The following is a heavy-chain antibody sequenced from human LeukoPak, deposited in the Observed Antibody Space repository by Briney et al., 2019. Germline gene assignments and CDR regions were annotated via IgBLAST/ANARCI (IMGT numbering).Heavy chain of an antibody. Sequence: PSETLSLTCTVSGGSISGYYWTWIRQPPGMGLEWIGYIYYSGSTNYNPSLKSRVTISVATSQNQVSLKLSSVTAADTAVDYCARVKAPTVTTWRAYYYMDVWGKGTTVTVSS. D-gene: IGHD4-17*01. CDR2: IYYSGST. V-gene: IGHV4-59*01. CDR3: ARVKAPTVTTWRAYYYMDV. J-gene: IGHJ6*03. CDR1: GGSISGYY.